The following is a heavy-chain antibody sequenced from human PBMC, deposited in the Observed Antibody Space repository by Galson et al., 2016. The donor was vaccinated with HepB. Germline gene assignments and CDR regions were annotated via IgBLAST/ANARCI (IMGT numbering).Heavy chain of an antibody. V-gene: IGHV3-7*01. Sequence: SLRLSCAASGFTFSSNWMGWVRQSLGKGLEWVGNIKPDGSGKYYAYSVKGRFSISRDNSKSSLYLDMSSLRAEDTAVYYCVRDISSSHFDLWGRGTLVTVTS. J-gene: IGHJ2*01. CDR3: VRDISSSHFDL. D-gene: IGHD2-2*01. CDR1: GFTFSSNW. CDR2: IKPDGSGK.